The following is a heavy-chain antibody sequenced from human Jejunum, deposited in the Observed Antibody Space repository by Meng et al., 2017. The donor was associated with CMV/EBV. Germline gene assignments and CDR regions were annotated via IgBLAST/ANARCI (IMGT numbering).Heavy chain of an antibody. CDR1: GYAFSTSS. D-gene: IGHD3-9*01. Sequence: KVSCKGSGYAFSTSSMHWVRQAPGQRREWMGWINAGNGNAKYSQNFQGRVTITRDTSASTDFMELSSLRSEDTAVYYCARDGYFDLDYWGQGTLVTVSS. V-gene: IGHV1-3*01. CDR2: INAGNGNA. CDR3: ARDGYFDLDY. J-gene: IGHJ4*02.